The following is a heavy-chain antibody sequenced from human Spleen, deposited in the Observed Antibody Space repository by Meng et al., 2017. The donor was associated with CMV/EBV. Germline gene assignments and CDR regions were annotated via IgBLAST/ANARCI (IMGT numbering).Heavy chain of an antibody. CDR3: ARERGYCSSIDCFKEGMDV. V-gene: IGHV1-18*04. J-gene: IGHJ6*02. Sequence: ASVKVSCKASGYTFTSYGISWVRQAPGQGLEWMGWINVYNGRKNYAQNFKDRVTMTTDTSTTTAHMELRSLRSDDTATCYCARERGYCSSIDCFKEGMDVWGQGTTVTVSS. CDR2: INVYNGRK. D-gene: IGHD2-2*01. CDR1: GYTFTSYG.